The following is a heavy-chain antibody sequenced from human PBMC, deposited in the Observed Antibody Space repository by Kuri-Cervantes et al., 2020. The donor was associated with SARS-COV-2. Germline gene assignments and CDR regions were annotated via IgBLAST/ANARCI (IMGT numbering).Heavy chain of an antibody. CDR1: GFTFSSYW. J-gene: IGHJ4*02. CDR3: ASRVGSPAGY. Sequence: GESLKISCAASGFTFSSYWMSWVRQAPGKGLEWVANIKQDGSEKYYVDSVKGRFTISRDNSKNTLYLQMNSLRAEDTAVYYCASRVGSPAGYWGQGTLVTVSS. V-gene: IGHV3-7*02. D-gene: IGHD1-14*01. CDR2: IKQDGSEK.